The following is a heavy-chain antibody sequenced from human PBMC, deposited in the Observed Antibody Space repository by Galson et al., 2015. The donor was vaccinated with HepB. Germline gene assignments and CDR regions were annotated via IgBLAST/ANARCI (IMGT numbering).Heavy chain of an antibody. J-gene: IGHJ4*02. V-gene: IGHV3-7*03. CDR2: INDDGSGT. Sequence: SLRLSCAASGFSLSNYWMTWVRQAAGKGLEWVSDINDDGSGTFYLDSVKGRFTISRDNAKNTVFLQMNKLRADDTAVYYCSRGNNPNYCGQGPMVTVSS. CDR3: SRGNNPNY. D-gene: IGHD1/OR15-1a*01. CDR1: GFSLSNYW.